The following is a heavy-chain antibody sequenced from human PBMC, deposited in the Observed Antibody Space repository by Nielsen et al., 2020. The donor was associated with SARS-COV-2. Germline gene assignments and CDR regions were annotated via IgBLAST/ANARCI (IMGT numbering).Heavy chain of an antibody. CDR2: MSHDGRLK. D-gene: IGHD3-9*01. J-gene: IGHJ6*02. CDR1: GFTISNYG. Sequence: GGSLRLSCAVSGFTISNYGMQWVRQAPGKGLEWVATMSHDGRLKWYADSVKGRFTISRDYSKGTLHLQMNSLRPDDTAVYYCATQYFDWVLYMFYGVDVWGQGTTVRVSS. V-gene: IGHV3-30*03. CDR3: ATQYFDWVLYMFYGVDV.